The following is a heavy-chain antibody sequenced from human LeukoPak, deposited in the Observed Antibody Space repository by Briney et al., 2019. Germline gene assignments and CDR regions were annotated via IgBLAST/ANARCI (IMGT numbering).Heavy chain of an antibody. CDR1: GGTFSSYA. J-gene: IGHJ5*02. V-gene: IGHV1-69*13. Sequence: SVKVSCKASGGTFSSYAISWVRQAPGQGLEWMGGIIPIFGTANYAQKFQGRVTITADESTSTAYMELSSLRSEDTAVYYCARDYIVVVPAAKGSWFDPWGEGTLVTVSS. CDR3: ARDYIVVVPAAKGSWFDP. CDR2: IIPIFGTA. D-gene: IGHD2-2*01.